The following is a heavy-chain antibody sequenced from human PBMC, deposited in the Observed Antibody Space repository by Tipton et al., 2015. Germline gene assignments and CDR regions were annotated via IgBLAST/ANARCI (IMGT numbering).Heavy chain of an antibody. Sequence: TLSLTCSVSVGSISNNYWSWIRQSPGKGLEWIGYISFSGTTNYNPSLRSRVTISLDTSKNQFSLRLISLTAADTAVYYCARGGSYRWNYVNGFDYWGRGTLVTVSS. J-gene: IGHJ4*02. CDR2: ISFSGTT. V-gene: IGHV4-59*01. CDR1: VGSISNNY. CDR3: ARGGSYRWNYVNGFDY. D-gene: IGHD1-7*01.